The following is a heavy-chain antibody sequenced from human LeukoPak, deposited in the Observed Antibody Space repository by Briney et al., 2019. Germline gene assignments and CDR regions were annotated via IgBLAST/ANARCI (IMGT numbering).Heavy chain of an antibody. D-gene: IGHD3-22*01. Sequence: SETLSLTCAVSGGSISSGGYSWSWIRQPPGKGLEWIGYIYYSGSTYYNPSLKSRVTISVDTSKNQFSLKLSSVTAADTAVYYCARGGYYDSSGYGHLDYWGQGTLVTVSS. CDR1: GGSISSGGYS. CDR3: ARGGYYDSSGYGHLDY. J-gene: IGHJ4*02. V-gene: IGHV4-30-4*07. CDR2: IYYSGST.